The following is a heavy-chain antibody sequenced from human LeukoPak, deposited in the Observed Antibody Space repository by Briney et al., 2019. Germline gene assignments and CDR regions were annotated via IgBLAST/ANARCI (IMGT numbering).Heavy chain of an antibody. D-gene: IGHD2-2*01. V-gene: IGHV3-30*01. Sequence: PGRSLRLSCAASGFTFSSYAMHWVRQAPGKGLEWVAVISYDGSNKYYADSVKGRFTISRGNSKNTLYLQMNSLRAEDTAVYYCAGIGYCSSTSCYEGVHNWIDPWGQGTLVTVSS. CDR3: AGIGYCSSTSCYEGVHNWIDP. J-gene: IGHJ5*02. CDR1: GFTFSSYA. CDR2: ISYDGSNK.